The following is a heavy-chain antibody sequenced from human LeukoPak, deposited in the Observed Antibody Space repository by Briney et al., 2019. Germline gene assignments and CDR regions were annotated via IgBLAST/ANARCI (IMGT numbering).Heavy chain of an antibody. D-gene: IGHD6-13*01. V-gene: IGHV1-69*04. Sequence: SVKVSCKASGGTFSSYAISWVRQAPGQGLEWMGRIIPILGIANYAQKFQGRVTTTADKSTSTAYMELSSLRSEDTAVYYCARYSIAAAGANYDYWGQGTLVTISS. CDR3: ARYSIAAAGANYDY. CDR2: IIPILGIA. J-gene: IGHJ4*02. CDR1: GGTFSSYA.